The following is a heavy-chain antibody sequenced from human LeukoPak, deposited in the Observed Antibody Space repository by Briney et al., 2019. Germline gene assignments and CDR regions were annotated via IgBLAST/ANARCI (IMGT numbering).Heavy chain of an antibody. Sequence: ASVKVSCKASGYTFTSSGIIWVRQAPGQGLEWMGWSSAYNGNTNYAQKPQGRVTMTTDTSTSTAYMELRSLRSDDTAVYYCARDTHSRFDSWGQGTLVTVSS. CDR2: SSAYNGNT. V-gene: IGHV1-18*01. CDR3: ARDTHSRFDS. CDR1: GYTFTSSG. J-gene: IGHJ4*02.